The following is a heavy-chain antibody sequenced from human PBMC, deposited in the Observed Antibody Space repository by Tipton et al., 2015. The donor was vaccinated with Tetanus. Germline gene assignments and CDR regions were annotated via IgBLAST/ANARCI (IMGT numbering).Heavy chain of an antibody. J-gene: IGHJ5*02. D-gene: IGHD5-24*01. CDR2: IYYSGST. CDR1: GGSISSSSYY. V-gene: IGHV4-39*07. Sequence: TLSLTCTVSGGSISSSSYYWGWIRQPPGKGLEWIGSIYYSGSTYYNPSLQSRVTISIDTSKNQFSLKLNSVTAADTAVYYCARGFQERWQKSGWFDPWGQGTLVTVSS. CDR3: ARGFQERWQKSGWFDP.